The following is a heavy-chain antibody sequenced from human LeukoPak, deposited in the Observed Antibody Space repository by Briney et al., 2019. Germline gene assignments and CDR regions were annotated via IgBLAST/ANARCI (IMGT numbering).Heavy chain of an antibody. D-gene: IGHD6-13*01. V-gene: IGHV3-30-3*01. CDR2: MSYDGSNK. CDR3: ARDLAAAGVFDY. J-gene: IGHJ4*02. Sequence: SGGSLRLSCAASGFTFSSYAMHWVRQAPGKGLEWVAVMSYDGSNKYYADSVKGRFTISRDNSKNTLYLQMNSLRAEDTAVYYCARDLAAAGVFDYWGQGTLVTVSS. CDR1: GFTFSSYA.